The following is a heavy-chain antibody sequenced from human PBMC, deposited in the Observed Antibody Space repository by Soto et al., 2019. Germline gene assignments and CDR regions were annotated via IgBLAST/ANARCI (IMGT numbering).Heavy chain of an antibody. CDR1: GFTFSSYT. CDR3: VKAVRDGYNYYDY. D-gene: IGHD5-12*01. CDR2: ISSNGGST. V-gene: IGHV3-64D*06. Sequence: PGGSLRLSCSASGFTFSSYTMHWVRQAPGKGLEYVSAISSNGGSTYYADSVKGRFTISRDNSNNTLYLQMSSLRAEDTAVYYCVKAVRDGYNYYDYWRQGTLVTVSS. J-gene: IGHJ4*02.